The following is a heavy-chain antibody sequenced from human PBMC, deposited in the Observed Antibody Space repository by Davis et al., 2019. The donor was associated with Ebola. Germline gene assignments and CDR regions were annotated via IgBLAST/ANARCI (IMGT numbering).Heavy chain of an antibody. CDR2: ISVDGGET. CDR3: TKEIIGYYYYYGMDV. D-gene: IGHD2-15*01. J-gene: IGHJ6*02. V-gene: IGHV3-43*02. CDR1: GFSFGDYA. Sequence: GGSLRLSCAASGFSFGDYAMHWVRQAPGKGLEWVSLISVDGGETYYADSVRGRFTISRDDSKNFLYLQMNSLRTEDTALYYCTKEIIGYYYYYGMDVWGQGTTVTVSS.